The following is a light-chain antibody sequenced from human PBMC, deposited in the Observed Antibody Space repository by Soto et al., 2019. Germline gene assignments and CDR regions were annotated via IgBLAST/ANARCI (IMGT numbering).Light chain of an antibody. Sequence: DIQMTQSPSSLSASVGDRVTITCRASQSISNYLNWYQQKPGKAPRLLIHAASSLQSGFPSRFSGSGSGTDFTLTISSLQPEDFAIYYCQQSYNAPRTFRPGTKVGIQ. CDR2: AAS. CDR1: QSISNY. CDR3: QQSYNAPRT. V-gene: IGKV1-39*01. J-gene: IGKJ1*01.